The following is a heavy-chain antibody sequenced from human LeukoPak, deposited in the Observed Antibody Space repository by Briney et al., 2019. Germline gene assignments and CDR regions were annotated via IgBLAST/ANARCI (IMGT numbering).Heavy chain of an antibody. V-gene: IGHV3-7*03. D-gene: IGHD6-13*01. CDR1: GFTFSSYW. CDR3: AKDPSWSGYFDY. CDR2: IKKDGSEK. Sequence: GGSLRLSCAASGFTFSSYWMSWVRQAPGKGLEWVANIKKDGSEKYYVDSVKGRFTISRDNSKNTQYLQMNSLRAEDTAVYYCAKDPSWSGYFDYWGQGTLVTVSS. J-gene: IGHJ4*02.